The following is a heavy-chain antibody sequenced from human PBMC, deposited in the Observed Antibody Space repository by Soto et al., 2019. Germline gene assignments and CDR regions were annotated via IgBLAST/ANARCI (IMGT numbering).Heavy chain of an antibody. D-gene: IGHD3-22*01. V-gene: IGHV3-23*01. J-gene: IGHJ3*02. CDR2: ISGSGGST. CDR3: AKDGPLYYYDSSGHDDAFDI. Sequence: GGSLRLSCAASRFTFSSYAMSWVRQAPGKGLEWVSAISGSGGSTYYADSVKGRFTISRDNSKNTLYLQMNSLRAEDTAVYYCAKDGPLYYYDSSGHDDAFDIWGQGTMVTVSS. CDR1: RFTFSSYA.